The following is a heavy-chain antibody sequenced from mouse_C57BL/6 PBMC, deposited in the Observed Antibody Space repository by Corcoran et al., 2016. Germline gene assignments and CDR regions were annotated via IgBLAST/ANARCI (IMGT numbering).Heavy chain of an antibody. D-gene: IGHD2-4*01. CDR2: ISYDGSN. CDR3: ARDSIYYDYRGTFAY. V-gene: IGHV3-6*01. J-gene: IGHJ3*01. Sequence: DVQLQESGPGLVKPSQSLSLTCSVTGYSITSGYYWNWIRQFPGNKLEWMGYISYDGSNNYNPSLKNRISITRDTSKNQFFLKLNSVTTEDTATYYCARDSIYYDYRGTFAYWGQGTLVTVSA. CDR1: GYSITSGYY.